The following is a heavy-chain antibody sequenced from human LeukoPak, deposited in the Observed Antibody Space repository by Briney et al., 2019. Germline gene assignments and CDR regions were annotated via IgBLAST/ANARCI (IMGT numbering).Heavy chain of an antibody. CDR2: IKQDGSET. CDR3: AKQVTKTPSDAFDI. D-gene: IGHD4-17*01. J-gene: IGHJ3*02. Sequence: GGSLRLSCAASGFTFSNYWMNWVRQAPWKGLECLANIKQDGSETYYADSVKGRFTISRDNAKNSLYLQMNSLRAEDTAVYYCAKQVTKTPSDAFDIWGQGTMVTVSS. CDR1: GFTFSNYW. V-gene: IGHV3-7*01.